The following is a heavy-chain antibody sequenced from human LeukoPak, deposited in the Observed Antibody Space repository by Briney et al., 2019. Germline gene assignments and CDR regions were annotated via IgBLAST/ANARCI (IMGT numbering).Heavy chain of an antibody. CDR2: IYSAGSI. Sequence: GGSLRLSCTVSGFTVSSNSMSWVRQAPGKGLEWVSFIYSAGSIYYSDSVKGRFTISIDNSKNTLYLQMNSLRAEDTAVYYCARDLWTVTSSHGFDYWGQGTLVTVSS. D-gene: IGHD4-17*01. CDR3: ARDLWTVTSSHGFDY. J-gene: IGHJ4*02. V-gene: IGHV3-53*01. CDR1: GFTVSSNS.